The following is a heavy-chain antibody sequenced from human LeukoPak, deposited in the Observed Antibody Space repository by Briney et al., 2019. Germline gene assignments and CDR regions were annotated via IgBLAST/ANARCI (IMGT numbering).Heavy chain of an antibody. CDR1: GFTFSSYW. V-gene: IGHV3-7*05. J-gene: IGHJ5*01. Sequence: GGSLRLSCAASGFTFSSYWMSWVRQAPGKGLEWVANIKQDGSEKHYVASVKGRFTISRDNAKNSLYLQMNSLRAEDPAVYYCARVGCTSASCYTDSWGQGILVTVSS. CDR3: ARVGCTSASCYTDS. D-gene: IGHD2-2*02. CDR2: IKQDGSEK.